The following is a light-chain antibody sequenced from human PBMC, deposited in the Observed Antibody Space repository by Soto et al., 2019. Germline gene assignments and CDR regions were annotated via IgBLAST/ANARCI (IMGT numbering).Light chain of an antibody. CDR1: QGISGR. Sequence: DIQMTQSPSSLSASVGDRVTITCRASQGISGRLAWYQQKPEKAPKSLSYATSSLQSGVPSRLSGSGSESDFTLTISSLKTEDFGTYFCQQYYSYPRTFGQGTKVEIK. V-gene: IGKV1D-16*01. J-gene: IGKJ1*01. CDR2: ATS. CDR3: QQYYSYPRT.